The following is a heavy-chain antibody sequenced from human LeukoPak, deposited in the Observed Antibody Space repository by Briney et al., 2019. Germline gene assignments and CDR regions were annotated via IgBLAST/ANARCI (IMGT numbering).Heavy chain of an antibody. D-gene: IGHD6-13*01. CDR1: GFTVSSNS. V-gene: IGHV3-53*01. CDR3: AKGHSSTWYRDFDY. Sequence: PGGSLRLSCTVSGFTVSSNSMSWVRQAPGKGVEWVSFIYSGTIHYSDSVKGRFTISRDNSKNTLYLQMNSLRAEDTAVYYCAKGHSSTWYRDFDYWGQGTLVTVSS. CDR2: IYSGTI. J-gene: IGHJ4*02.